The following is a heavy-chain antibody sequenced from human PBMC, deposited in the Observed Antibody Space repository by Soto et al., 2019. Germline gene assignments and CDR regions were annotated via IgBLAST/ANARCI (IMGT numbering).Heavy chain of an antibody. D-gene: IGHD3-10*01. V-gene: IGHV1-18*01. CDR1: GYTFTSYG. Sequence: GASVKVSCKASGYTFTSYGISWVRQAPGQGLEWMGWISAYNGNTNYAQKLQGRVTMTTDTSTSTAYMELRSLRSDDTAVYYCASTMVRGVTLPYYYYGMDVWGQETTVTSP. CDR2: ISAYNGNT. J-gene: IGHJ6*02. CDR3: ASTMVRGVTLPYYYYGMDV.